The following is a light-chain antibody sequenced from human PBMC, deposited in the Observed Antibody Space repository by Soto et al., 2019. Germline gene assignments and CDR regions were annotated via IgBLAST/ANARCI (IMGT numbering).Light chain of an antibody. V-gene: IGLV2-14*01. Sequence: QSALTQPASVSGSPGQSITISCTGTSSDVGGYNYVSWYQQHPGKAPKLMIYDVSNRPSGVSNRFSGSKSGNTASLTISGLQAEDEADYYCSSYTGSSTVGFGGGTKVTVL. CDR2: DVS. CDR3: SSYTGSSTVG. J-gene: IGLJ2*01. CDR1: SSDVGGYNY.